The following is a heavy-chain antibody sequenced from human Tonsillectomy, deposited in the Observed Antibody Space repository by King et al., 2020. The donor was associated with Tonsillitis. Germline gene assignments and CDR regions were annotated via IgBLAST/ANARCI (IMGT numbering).Heavy chain of an antibody. CDR3: ARVRSVTTYYYYYMDV. J-gene: IGHJ6*03. D-gene: IGHD4-17*01. V-gene: IGHV4-34*01. Sequence: VQLQQWGAGLLKPSETLSLTCAVYGGSFSGYYWSWIRQPPGKGLEWIGEINHSGSTNYNPSLKSRVTISVDTSKNQFSLKLSSVTAADTAVYYCARVRSVTTYYYYYMDVWGKGTTVTVSS. CDR2: INHSGST. CDR1: GGSFSGYY.